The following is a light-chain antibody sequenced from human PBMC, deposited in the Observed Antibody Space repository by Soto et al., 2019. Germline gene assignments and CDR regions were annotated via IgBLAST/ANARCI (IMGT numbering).Light chain of an antibody. Sequence: EIVMTQSPSTLSVAPWERSTLSCRASQSVSSNLAWYQQKPGQAPRLLIYGASTRATGIPARFSGSGSGTEFTLTISSLQSEDFAVYYCQQYNNWPPMTFGQGTKVDI. CDR3: QQYNNWPPMT. CDR2: GAS. J-gene: IGKJ1*01. CDR1: QSVSSN. V-gene: IGKV3-15*01.